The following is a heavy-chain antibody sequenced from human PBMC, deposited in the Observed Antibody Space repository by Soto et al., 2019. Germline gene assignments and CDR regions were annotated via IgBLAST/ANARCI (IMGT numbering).Heavy chain of an antibody. Sequence: QITLKESGPTLVRPTQPITLTCTFSGFSLRTSGEGVVWLRQPPGKALEWIALIYGDDYKLYSQSLKSRVSIAKDTSKIQVVLTMTNMDPVDTATYYCAHRGNMIRGIHFDYWGHGILVTVSS. CDR2: IYGDDYK. D-gene: IGHD3-10*01. CDR3: AHRGNMIRGIHFDY. CDR1: GFSLRTSGEG. J-gene: IGHJ4*01. V-gene: IGHV2-5*02.